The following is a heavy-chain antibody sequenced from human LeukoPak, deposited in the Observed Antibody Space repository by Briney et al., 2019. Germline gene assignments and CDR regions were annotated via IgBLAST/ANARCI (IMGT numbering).Heavy chain of an antibody. CDR1: GFTFSSYG. V-gene: IGHV3-30*18. CDR2: ISYDGSNK. D-gene: IGHD4-17*01. J-gene: IGHJ6*03. CDR3: AKAVTVTTPKATYYYYMDV. Sequence: GGSLRLSCAASGFTFSSYGMHWVRQAPGKGLEWVAVISYDGSNKYYADSVKGRFTISRDNSKNTLYLQMNSLRAEDTAVYYCAKAVTVTTPKATYYYYMDVWGKGTTVTISS.